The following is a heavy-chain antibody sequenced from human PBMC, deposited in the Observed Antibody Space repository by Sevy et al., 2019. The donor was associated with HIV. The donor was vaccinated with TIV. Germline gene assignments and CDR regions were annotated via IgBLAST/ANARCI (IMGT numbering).Heavy chain of an antibody. D-gene: IGHD3-10*01. V-gene: IGHV3-74*01. CDR3: ARDGSGSYFAFDI. Sequence: GGSLRLSCAASGFSLSSYWMHWVRQAPGKGLVWVSRINRDGSSTSYADSVKGRFTISRDNAKNTLYLQMNSLRAEDTAVYYCARDGSGSYFAFDIWGQGTMVTVSS. CDR1: GFSLSSYW. J-gene: IGHJ3*02. CDR2: INRDGSST.